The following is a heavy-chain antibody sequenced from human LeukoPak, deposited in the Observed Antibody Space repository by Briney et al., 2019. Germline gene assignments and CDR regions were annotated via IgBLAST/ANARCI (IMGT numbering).Heavy chain of an antibody. CDR3: ARASYYYVSSGYWYFDY. D-gene: IGHD3-22*01. CDR1: GYSFTSYW. Sequence: GESLKISCKGSGYSFTSYWIGWVRQMPGKGLEWMGIICPGDSDTRYSPSFQGQVTISADKSISTTYLQWSSLKASDTAMYYCARASYYYVSSGYWYFDYWGQGTLVTVSS. V-gene: IGHV5-51*01. CDR2: ICPGDSDT. J-gene: IGHJ4*02.